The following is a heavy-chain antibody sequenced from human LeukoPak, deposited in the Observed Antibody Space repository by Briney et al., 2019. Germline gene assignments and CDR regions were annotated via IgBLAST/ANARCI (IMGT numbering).Heavy chain of an antibody. D-gene: IGHD3-22*01. CDR2: ISGTGGST. CDR3: AKENYYDSSEGPDY. V-gene: IGHV3-23*01. Sequence: GGSLRLSCAASGFTFSNYAMSWVRQAPGKGLEWVSAISGTGGSTHYADSVKGRFTISRDNSKNTLYLQMNSLRAEDTAVYYCAKENYYDSSEGPDYWGQGTLVTVSS. J-gene: IGHJ4*02. CDR1: GFTFSNYA.